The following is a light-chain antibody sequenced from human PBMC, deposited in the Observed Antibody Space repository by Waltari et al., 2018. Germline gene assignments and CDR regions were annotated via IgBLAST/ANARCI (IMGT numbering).Light chain of an antibody. CDR2: HKN. J-gene: IGLJ7*01. CDR1: SSNIGAGYD. V-gene: IGLV1-40*01. Sequence: QSVLTQPPSVSGAPGQRVTISCTGSSSNIGAGYDVHWYQQLPGTAPKLLIYHKNTRPPGVPDRFSGSKSGTAAALAITGLQAEDEADYYCQSYDGSLGGAVFGGGTQLTVL. CDR3: QSYDGSLGGAV.